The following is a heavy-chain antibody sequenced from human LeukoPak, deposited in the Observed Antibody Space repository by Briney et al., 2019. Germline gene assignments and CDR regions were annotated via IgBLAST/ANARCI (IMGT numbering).Heavy chain of an antibody. D-gene: IGHD1-1*01. Sequence: ASVKVSCKASGYTFTGYYMHWVRQAPGQGLEWMGWINPNSGGTNYAQKFQGRVTMTRDTSISTAYMELSRLRSDDTAVYYCARVEVGTSNYYYYMDVWGKGTTVTVSS. CDR1: GYTFTGYY. CDR3: ARVEVGTSNYYYYMDV. V-gene: IGHV1-2*02. CDR2: INPNSGGT. J-gene: IGHJ6*03.